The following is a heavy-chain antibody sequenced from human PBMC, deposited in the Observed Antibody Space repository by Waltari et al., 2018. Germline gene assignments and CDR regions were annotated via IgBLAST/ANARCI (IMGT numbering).Heavy chain of an antibody. CDR1: GYTHIRIT. V-gene: IGHV1-3*04. D-gene: IGHD3-3*01. CDR3: ARSSASFGHYYYVGMDV. Sequence: QVHFVQSGADVKKTGAALRISCKIFGYTHIRITLNWVRQAPGQSLEWMAWINTASGKTQYSEKFQGRVTLTTDTAATTVFLDVSSLRTEDTAVYYCARSSASFGHYYYVGMDVWGQGTSVTVSS. CDR2: INTASGKT. J-gene: IGHJ6*02.